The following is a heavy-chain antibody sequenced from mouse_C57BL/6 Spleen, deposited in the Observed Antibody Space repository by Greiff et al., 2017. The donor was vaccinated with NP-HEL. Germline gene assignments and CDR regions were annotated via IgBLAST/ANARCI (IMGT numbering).Heavy chain of an antibody. J-gene: IGHJ4*01. CDR1: GFNIKDYY. D-gene: IGHD3-1*01. V-gene: IGHV14-1*01. CDR3: TTYKGLGDMDY. Sequence: EVQLQQSGAELVRPGASVKLSCTASGFNIKDYYMHWVKQRPEQGLEWIGRIDPEDGDTEYAPKFQGQATMTADTSSNTAYLQLSSLTSEDTAVYYCTTYKGLGDMDYWGQGTSVTVSS. CDR2: IDPEDGDT.